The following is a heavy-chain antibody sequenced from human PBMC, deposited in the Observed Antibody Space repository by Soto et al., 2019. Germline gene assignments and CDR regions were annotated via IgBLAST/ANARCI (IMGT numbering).Heavy chain of an antibody. V-gene: IGHV3-15*07. CDR3: TTLGPLRYFDWLSTHGLTGY. CDR2: IKSKTDGGTT. Sequence: PGGSLRLSCAASGFTFSNAWMNWVRQAPGKGLEWVGRIKSKTDGGTTDYAAPVKGRFTISRDDSKNTLYLQMNSLKTEDTAVYYCTTLGPLRYFDWLSTHGLTGYWGQGTLVTAPQ. D-gene: IGHD3-9*01. J-gene: IGHJ4*02. CDR1: GFTFSNAW.